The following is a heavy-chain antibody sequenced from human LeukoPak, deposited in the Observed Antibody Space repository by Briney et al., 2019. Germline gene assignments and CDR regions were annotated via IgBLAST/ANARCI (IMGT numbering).Heavy chain of an antibody. CDR1: GYTFTRFW. J-gene: IGHJ4*02. CDR2: IYPGDSDT. CDR3: ARFIHYYDTLDY. Sequence: GESLKISCKGSGYTFTRFWIGWVRQMPGKGLEWMGIIYPGDSDTRYSPSFQGQVTFSADKSISTAYLQWSSLKASDTAMYYCARFIHYYDTLDYWGQGTQVTVSS. V-gene: IGHV5-51*01. D-gene: IGHD3-22*01.